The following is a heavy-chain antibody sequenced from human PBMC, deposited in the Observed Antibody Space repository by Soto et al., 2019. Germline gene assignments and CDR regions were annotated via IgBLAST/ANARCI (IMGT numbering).Heavy chain of an antibody. V-gene: IGHV1-46*01. D-gene: IGHD3-3*01. CDR2: INPSGGST. CDR1: GYTFTSYY. CDR3: ANQKGNYDFWSGLDY. Sequence: ASVKVSCKASGYTFTSYYMHWVRQAPGQGLEWMGIINPSGGSTSYAQKFQGRVTMTRDTSTSTVYMELSSLRSEDTAVYYCANQKGNYDFWSGLDYWGQGTLVTVSS. J-gene: IGHJ4*02.